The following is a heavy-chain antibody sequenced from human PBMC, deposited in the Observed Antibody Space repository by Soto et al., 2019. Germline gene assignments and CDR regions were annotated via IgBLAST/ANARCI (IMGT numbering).Heavy chain of an antibody. CDR1: GFIFRNYV. J-gene: IGHJ6*02. CDR3: ARGYCRAVGCYVHYYCGLDV. D-gene: IGHD2-2*01. CDR2: ISHSGGNT. V-gene: IGHV3-23*01. Sequence: GGSLRLSCAGSGFIFRNYVISWVRQAPGKGLEWVSAISHSGGNTSYADFVKGRFTISRDNSKNTLYLQMNSLRADDTAVYYCARGYCRAVGCYVHYYCGLDVWGQGTTVTVSS.